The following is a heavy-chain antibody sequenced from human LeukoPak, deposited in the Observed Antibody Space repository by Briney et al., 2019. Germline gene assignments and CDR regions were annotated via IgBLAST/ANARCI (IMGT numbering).Heavy chain of an antibody. V-gene: IGHV4-39*07. D-gene: IGHD2-2*01. CDR3: ASRYCSSTSCYGWLDAFDI. CDR2: IYYSGST. Sequence: PSETLSLTCTVSGGSISSSSYYWGWIRQPPGKGLEWIGSIYYSGSTYYNPSLKSRVTISVDTSKNQFSLKLSSVTAADTAVYYCASRYCSSTSCYGWLDAFDIWGQGTMVTVSS. CDR1: GGSISSSSYY. J-gene: IGHJ3*02.